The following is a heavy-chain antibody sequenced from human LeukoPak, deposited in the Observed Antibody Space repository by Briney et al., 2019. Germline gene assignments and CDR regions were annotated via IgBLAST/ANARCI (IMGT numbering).Heavy chain of an antibody. CDR1: GFTFSSYA. V-gene: IGHV3-23*01. J-gene: IGHJ4*02. CDR3: TTTEWGYYDFWSGHNPFDY. Sequence: GGSLRLSCAASGFTFSSYAMSWVRQAPGKGLEWVSAISGSGGSTYYADSVKGRFTISRDNSKNTLYLQMNSLKTEDTAVYYCTTTEWGYYDFWSGHNPFDYWGQGTLVTVSS. CDR2: ISGSGGST. D-gene: IGHD3-3*01.